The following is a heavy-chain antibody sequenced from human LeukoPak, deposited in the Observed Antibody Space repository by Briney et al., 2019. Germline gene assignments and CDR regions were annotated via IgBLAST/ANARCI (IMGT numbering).Heavy chain of an antibody. CDR2: INHSGST. Sequence: SETLSLTCAVYGGSFSGYYWSWIRQPPGKGLEWIGEINHSGSTNYNPSLKSRVTISVDTSKNQFSLKLSSVTAADTAVYYCATCIAAACDYWGQGTLVTVSS. J-gene: IGHJ4*02. D-gene: IGHD6-13*01. CDR3: ATCIAAACDY. V-gene: IGHV4-34*01. CDR1: GGSFSGYY.